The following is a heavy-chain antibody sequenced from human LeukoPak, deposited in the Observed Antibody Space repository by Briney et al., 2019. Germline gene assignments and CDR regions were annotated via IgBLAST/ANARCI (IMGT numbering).Heavy chain of an antibody. D-gene: IGHD4-11*01. CDR2: INSSSSYI. J-gene: IGHJ3*02. V-gene: IGHV3-21*01. CDR1: GFTFSSYS. Sequence: GGSLRLSCAASGFTFSSYSMNWVRQAPGKGLEWISSINSSSSYIYYADSVKGRFTISRDNAKNSLYLQMNSLRAEDTAVYYCARGFNTVSVSRVDAFDIWGQGTMVTVSS. CDR3: ARGFNTVSVSRVDAFDI.